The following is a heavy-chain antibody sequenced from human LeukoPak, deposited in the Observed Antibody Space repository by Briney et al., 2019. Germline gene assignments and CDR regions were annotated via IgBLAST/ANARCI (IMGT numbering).Heavy chain of an antibody. V-gene: IGHV4-59*03. CDR3: ATNKDWAEAD. J-gene: IGHJ4*02. CDR1: DGSIRTYY. D-gene: IGHD3/OR15-3a*01. Sequence: SETLSLACSVSDGSIRTYYWSWIRQSPGQGLEWIGNIYYRGDINYNPSLKSRVIISIDTSKNQFSLKVTSLTAADTAVYYCATNKDWAEADWGQGTLVIVSS. CDR2: IYYRGDI.